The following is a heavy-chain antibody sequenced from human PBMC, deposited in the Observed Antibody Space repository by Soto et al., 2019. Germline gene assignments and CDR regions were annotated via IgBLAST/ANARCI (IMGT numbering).Heavy chain of an antibody. J-gene: IGHJ6*02. CDR1: GGTFSSYA. CDR3: ASHGLRAARRDYYYYGMDV. Sequence: QVQLVQSGAEVKKPGSSVKVSCKASGGTFSSYAISWVRQAPGQGLEWMGGIIPIFGRANYAQKFQGRVTITADESTSTADMELSSLRSEDTAVYYCASHGLRAARRDYYYYGMDVWGQGTTVTVSS. V-gene: IGHV1-69*12. D-gene: IGHD6-6*01. CDR2: IIPIFGRA.